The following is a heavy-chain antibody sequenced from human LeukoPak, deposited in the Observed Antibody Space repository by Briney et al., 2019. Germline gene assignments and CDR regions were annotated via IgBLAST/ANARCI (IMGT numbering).Heavy chain of an antibody. CDR1: GFNFSNYW. D-gene: IGHD6-13*01. V-gene: IGHV3-74*01. CDR3: ARGTAETAGIDY. CDR2: INTDGSSS. J-gene: IGHJ4*02. Sequence: GGSLRLSCAASGFNFSNYWMHWVRHAPGKGLVWVSHINTDGSSSTYGDPAKGRFTVSRDDAKNTLFLQMSSLTVDDMAVYYCARGTAETAGIDYWGQGSLGTVSS.